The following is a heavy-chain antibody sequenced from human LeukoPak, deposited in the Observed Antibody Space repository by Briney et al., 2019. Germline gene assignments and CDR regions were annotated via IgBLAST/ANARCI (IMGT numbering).Heavy chain of an antibody. J-gene: IGHJ4*02. CDR2: ICSDGSNK. D-gene: IGHD5-12*01. CDR3: SRGEGGCSGYEIDY. CDR1: GFTFSSYG. V-gene: IGHV3-33*01. Sequence: GRALRLSCAASGFTFSSYGIHWVGQAPGKGVEWVAVICSDGSNKYYADSVKGRFTISRDNSKNTLYLQMNSLRAEDTGVYFCSRGEGGCSGYEIDYWGQGTLVTVSS.